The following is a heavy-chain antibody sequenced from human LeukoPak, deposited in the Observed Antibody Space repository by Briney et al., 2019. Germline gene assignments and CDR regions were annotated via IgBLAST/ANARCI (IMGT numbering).Heavy chain of an antibody. CDR3: ARDGYYYDSYLGYFQH. V-gene: IGHV1-46*01. J-gene: IGHJ1*01. Sequence: ASVMVSCKASGYTFTSYYMHWVRQAPGQGLEWMGIINPSGGSTSYAQKFQGRVTMTRDMSTSTVYMELSSLRSEDTAVYYCARDGYYYDSYLGYFQHWGQGTLVTVSS. CDR2: INPSGGST. D-gene: IGHD3-22*01. CDR1: GYTFTSYY.